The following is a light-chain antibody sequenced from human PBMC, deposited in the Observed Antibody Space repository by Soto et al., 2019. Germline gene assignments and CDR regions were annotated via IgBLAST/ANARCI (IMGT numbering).Light chain of an antibody. CDR3: QQRSNWPLT. J-gene: IGKJ4*01. Sequence: ETVLTQSPATLSLSPGKRATLSCRASQSVSSYLAWYQQKPGQAPRLLISDASNRATSIPARFSGSGSGTDVTLTICSLEPEDFAVYYCQQRSNWPLTFGGGTKVEIK. CDR2: DAS. V-gene: IGKV3-11*01. CDR1: QSVSSY.